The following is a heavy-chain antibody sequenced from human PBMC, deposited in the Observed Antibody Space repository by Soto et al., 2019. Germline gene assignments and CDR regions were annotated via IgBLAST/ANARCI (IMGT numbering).Heavy chain of an antibody. J-gene: IGHJ5*02. CDR1: GGSISSSNW. D-gene: IGHD3-10*01. V-gene: IGHV4-4*02. CDR2: IYHSGST. Sequence: PSETLSLTCAVSGGSISSSNWWSWVRQPPGKGLEWIGEIYHSGSTNYNPSLKSRVTISVDKSKNQFSLKLSSVTAADTAVYYCARVRDGSGNWFDPWGQGTLVTVSS. CDR3: ARVRDGSGNWFDP.